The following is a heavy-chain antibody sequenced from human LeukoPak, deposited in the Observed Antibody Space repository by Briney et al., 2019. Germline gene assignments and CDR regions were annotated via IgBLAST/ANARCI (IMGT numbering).Heavy chain of an antibody. D-gene: IGHD3-10*01. CDR2: MNPNSGNT. Sequence: ASAKVSCKASGYTCTSYDINWVRQATGQGLEWMGWMNPNSGNTGYAQKFQGRVTMTRNTSISTAYMELSSLRSEDTAVYYCARLTMVRGVTPAFDIWGQGTMVTVSS. CDR1: GYTCTSYD. V-gene: IGHV1-8*01. CDR3: ARLTMVRGVTPAFDI. J-gene: IGHJ3*02.